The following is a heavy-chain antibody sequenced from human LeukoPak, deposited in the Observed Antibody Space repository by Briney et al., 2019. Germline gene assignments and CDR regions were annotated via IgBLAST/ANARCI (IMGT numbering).Heavy chain of an antibody. J-gene: IGHJ4*02. Sequence: SETLSLTCTVSGGSTGSYYWSWIRQPPGKGLEWIGYIYYSGSTKYNPSLTSRVTISVDTSKNQFSLKLTSVTAADTAVYYCARYNILTASDYWGQGILVTVSS. CDR3: ARYNILTASDY. D-gene: IGHD3-9*01. CDR1: GGSTGSYY. CDR2: IYYSGST. V-gene: IGHV4-59*01.